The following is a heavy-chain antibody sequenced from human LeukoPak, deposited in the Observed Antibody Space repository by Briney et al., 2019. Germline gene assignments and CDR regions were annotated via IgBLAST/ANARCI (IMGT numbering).Heavy chain of an antibody. Sequence: SETLSLTWAVYGGSFSGYYWSWIRQPPGKGLEWIGEINHSGSTDYNPSLKRRVTISVDTSKNQFSLKLSSVTAADTAVYYCARGGGFGNYWGRGTLVTVSS. CDR2: INHSGST. CDR1: GGSFSGYY. CDR3: ARGGGFGNY. D-gene: IGHD3-10*01. V-gene: IGHV4-34*01. J-gene: IGHJ4*02.